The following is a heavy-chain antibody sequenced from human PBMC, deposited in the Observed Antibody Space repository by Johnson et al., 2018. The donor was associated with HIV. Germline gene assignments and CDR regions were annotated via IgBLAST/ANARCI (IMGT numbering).Heavy chain of an antibody. J-gene: IGHJ3*01. V-gene: IGHV3-7*01. Sequence: EVQLVESGGGLVQPGGYLRLSCAASGFTFSSYWMSWVRQAPGKGLEWVANIKQDGSEKYYVDSVKGRFTISRDNSKNTLYLQMNSLRAEDTAVYYCARALRLYSSSYAFDLWGQGTMVTVSS. CDR1: GFTFSSYW. D-gene: IGHD6-6*01. CDR2: IKQDGSEK. CDR3: ARALRLYSSSYAFDL.